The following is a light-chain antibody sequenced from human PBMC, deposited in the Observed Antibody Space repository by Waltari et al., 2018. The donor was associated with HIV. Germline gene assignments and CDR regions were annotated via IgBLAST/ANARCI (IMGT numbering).Light chain of an antibody. CDR3: AVWDESLDGWL. CDR2: KDN. J-gene: IGLJ3*02. Sequence: QSELTQSPSASGTPGQRITIPCSGSSSNIARNYVYWYKQFPGATPKVLIFKDNERPSGVPDRISGSKSGTSASLLISGLRSDDEADYYCAVWDESLDGWLFGGGTKLTVL. CDR1: SSNIARNY. V-gene: IGLV1-47*01.